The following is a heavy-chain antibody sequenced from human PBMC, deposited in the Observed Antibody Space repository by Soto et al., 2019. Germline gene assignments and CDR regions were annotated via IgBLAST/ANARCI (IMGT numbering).Heavy chain of an antibody. D-gene: IGHD3-10*01. V-gene: IGHV1-8*01. Sequence: ASVKVSCKASGYTFTKYDINWVRQAPGQGLQWMGWMNPNSGNTGYAQKFQGRVTMTRNTSISTTYMEVRGLRSEDTAVYYCARGIRRGTSWFDPWGQGTLVTVSS. CDR2: MNPNSGNT. J-gene: IGHJ5*02. CDR3: ARGIRRGTSWFDP. CDR1: GYTFTKYD.